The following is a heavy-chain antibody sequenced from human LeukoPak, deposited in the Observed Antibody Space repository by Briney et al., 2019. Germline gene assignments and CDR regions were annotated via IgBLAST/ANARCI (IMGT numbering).Heavy chain of an antibody. D-gene: IGHD2-21*02. CDR3: AGVVTAIPNWFDP. CDR2: ISGSGGST. CDR1: GFTFSSYA. Sequence: GGSLRLSCAVSGFTFSSYAMSWVRQAPGKGLEWVSAISGSGGSTYYADSVKGRFTISRDNSKNTLYLQMNSLRAEDTAVYYCAGVVTAIPNWFDPWGQGTLVTVSS. J-gene: IGHJ5*02. V-gene: IGHV3-23*01.